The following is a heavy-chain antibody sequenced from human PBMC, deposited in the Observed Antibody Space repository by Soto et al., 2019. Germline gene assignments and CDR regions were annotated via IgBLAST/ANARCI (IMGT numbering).Heavy chain of an antibody. CDR3: ARDQNGSGDYYTRYFDY. J-gene: IGHJ4*02. Sequence: PSETLSLTCAVSGGSINSRYWWSWVRQSPGKGLEWIGEIYHSGSTNYNTSLKSRVTISVDKSKNQFSLNLSSVTAADTAVYYCARDQNGSGDYYTRYFDYWGQGTLVT. D-gene: IGHD3-10*01. CDR1: GGSINSRYW. CDR2: IYHSGST. V-gene: IGHV4-4*02.